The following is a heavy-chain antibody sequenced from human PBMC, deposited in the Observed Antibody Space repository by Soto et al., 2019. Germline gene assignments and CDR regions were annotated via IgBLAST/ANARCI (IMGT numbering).Heavy chain of an antibody. CDR3: ARGYLYSYGSTPHFDY. J-gene: IGHJ4*02. D-gene: IGHD5-18*01. V-gene: IGHV3-30-3*01. CDR2: ISYDGSNK. CDR1: GFTFSSYA. Sequence: QVQLVESGGGVVQPGRSLRLSCAASGFTFSSYAMHWVRQAPGKGLEWVAVISYDGSNKYYADSVKGRFTISRDNSKNTLYLQMNSLRAEDTAVYYCARGYLYSYGSTPHFDYWGQGTLVTVSS.